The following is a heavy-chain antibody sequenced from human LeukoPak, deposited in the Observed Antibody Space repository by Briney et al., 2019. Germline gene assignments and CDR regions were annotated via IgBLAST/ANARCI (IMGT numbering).Heavy chain of an antibody. V-gene: IGHV1-46*01. CDR1: GYTFTGYY. D-gene: IGHD3-10*01. CDR3: ASSYYGSGSRPSYFDY. J-gene: IGHJ4*02. Sequence: ASVKVSCKASGYTFTGYYMHWVRQAPGQGLEWMGIINPSGDTTSYAQKFQGRVTMTRDTSTSTVYMVLSSLRSEDTAVYYCASSYYGSGSRPSYFDYWGQGTLVTVSS. CDR2: INPSGDTT.